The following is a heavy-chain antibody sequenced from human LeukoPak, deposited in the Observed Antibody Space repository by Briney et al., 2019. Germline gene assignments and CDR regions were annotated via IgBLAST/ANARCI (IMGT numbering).Heavy chain of an antibody. D-gene: IGHD3-22*01. CDR1: GGTFSSYA. Sequence: SVKVSCKASGGTFSSYAISWVRQAPGQGLEWMGRIIPILGVANYAQKFQGRVTITADKSTSTAYMELSSLRSEDTAVYYCARGSSYYDSSGLNYFDYWGQGTLVTVSS. CDR3: ARGSSYYDSSGLNYFDY. J-gene: IGHJ4*02. CDR2: IIPILGVA. V-gene: IGHV1-69*04.